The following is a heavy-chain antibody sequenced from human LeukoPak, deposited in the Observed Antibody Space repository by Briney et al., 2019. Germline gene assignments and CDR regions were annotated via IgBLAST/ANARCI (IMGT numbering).Heavy chain of an antibody. V-gene: IGHV3-30*18. Sequence: GGSLRLSCAASGFTFSGYAIHWVRQALGKGLEWVAVISSDGRDKHHADSVKGRFTISRDNSKNTLYLQMNSLRAEDTAVYYCAKAWALTYLGGVDSWGQGTLVTVSS. J-gene: IGHJ4*02. D-gene: IGHD2-21*02. CDR2: ISSDGRDK. CDR1: GFTFSGYA. CDR3: AKAWALTYLGGVDS.